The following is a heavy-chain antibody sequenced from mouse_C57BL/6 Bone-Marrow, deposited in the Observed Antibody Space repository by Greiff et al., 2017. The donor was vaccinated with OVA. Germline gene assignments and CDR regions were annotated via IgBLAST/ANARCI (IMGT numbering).Heavy chain of an antibody. V-gene: IGHV5-4*01. CDR3: ARDGAGSRKGMMDY. CDR1: GFTFSSYA. Sequence: EVKVVESGGGLVKPGGSLKLSCAASGFTFSSYAMSWVRQTPEKRLEWVATISDGGSYTYYPDNVKGRFTISRDNAKNNLYLQMSHLKSEDTAMYYCARDGAGSRKGMMDYWGQGTSVTVSS. J-gene: IGHJ4*01. CDR2: ISDGGSYT. D-gene: IGHD1-1*01.